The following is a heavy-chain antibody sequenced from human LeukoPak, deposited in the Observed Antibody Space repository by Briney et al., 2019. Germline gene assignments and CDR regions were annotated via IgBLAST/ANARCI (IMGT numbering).Heavy chain of an antibody. D-gene: IGHD3/OR15-3a*01. CDR2: MNPNSGNT. J-gene: IGHJ6*02. CDR3: ARGGGYPMIFGVVIIQDYYYYGMDV. Sequence: ASVKVSCKASGYTFTSYDINWVRQATGQGLEWMGWMNPNSGNTGYAQKFQGRVTMTRNTSISTAYMELSSLRSEDMAVYYCARGGGYPMIFGVVIIQDYYYYGMDVWGQGTTVTVSS. V-gene: IGHV1-8*01. CDR1: GYTFTSYD.